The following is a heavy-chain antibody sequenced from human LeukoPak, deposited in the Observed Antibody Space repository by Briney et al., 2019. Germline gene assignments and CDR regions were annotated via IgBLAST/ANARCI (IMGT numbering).Heavy chain of an antibody. Sequence: SETLSLTCAVYGGSFSGYYWSWIRQPPGKGLEWIGEINHSGSTNYNPSLKSRVTISVDTSKNQFSLKLSSVTAADTAVYYCARNSIAARPTDLDYWGQGTLVTVSS. CDR3: ARNSIAARPTDLDY. CDR2: INHSGST. D-gene: IGHD6-6*01. J-gene: IGHJ4*02. CDR1: GGSFSGYY. V-gene: IGHV4-34*01.